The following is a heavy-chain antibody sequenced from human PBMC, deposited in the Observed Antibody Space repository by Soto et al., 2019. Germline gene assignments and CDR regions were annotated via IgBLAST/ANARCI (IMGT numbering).Heavy chain of an antibody. CDR2: INPSGGST. J-gene: IGHJ4*02. CDR1: GYTFTSYY. CDR3: ARDREPVAGRYYFDY. Sequence: ASVKVSCKASGYTFTSYYMHWVRQAPGQGLEWMGIINPSGGSTSYAQKFQGRVTMTRDTSTSTVYMELSSLRSEDTAVYYCARDREPVAGRYYFDYWGQGTLVTVSS. V-gene: IGHV1-46*01. D-gene: IGHD6-19*01.